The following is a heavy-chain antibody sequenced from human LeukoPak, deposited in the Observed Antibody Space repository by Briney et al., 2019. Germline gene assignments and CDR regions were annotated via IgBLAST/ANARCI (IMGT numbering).Heavy chain of an antibody. J-gene: IGHJ4*02. CDR1: GGTFSGYA. CDR2: IIPILGIA. Sequence: GASVKVSCKASGGTFSGYAISWVRQAPGQGLEWMGRIIPILGIANYAQKFQGRVTITADKSTSTAYMELSSLRSEDTAVYDCARGHYYDSSGYLFPASSYYFDYWGQGTLVTVSS. D-gene: IGHD3-22*01. V-gene: IGHV1-69*04. CDR3: ARGHYYDSSGYLFPASSYYFDY.